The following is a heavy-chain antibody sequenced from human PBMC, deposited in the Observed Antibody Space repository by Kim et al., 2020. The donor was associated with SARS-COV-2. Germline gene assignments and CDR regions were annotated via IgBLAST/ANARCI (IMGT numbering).Heavy chain of an antibody. CDR1: GFTFSSYA. CDR3: ARDQDYYGSAPPDY. CDR2: ISYDGSNK. V-gene: IGHV3-30*04. J-gene: IGHJ4*02. Sequence: GGSLRLSCAASGFTFSSYAMHWVRQAPGKGLEWVAVISYDGSNKYYADSVKGRFTISRDNSKNTLYLQMNSLRAEDTAVYYCARDQDYYGSAPPDYWGQG. D-gene: IGHD3-10*01.